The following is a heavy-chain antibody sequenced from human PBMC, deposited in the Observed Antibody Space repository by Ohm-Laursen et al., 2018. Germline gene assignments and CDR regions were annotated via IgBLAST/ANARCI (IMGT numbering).Heavy chain of an antibody. D-gene: IGHD2/OR15-2a*01. Sequence: SLRLSCAASGFTFSTYWMSWVRQTPGKGLEWVANINRDGGSESYVDSVQGRFTISRDNAKNFLYLQMNNLRAEDTAMYYCSRDYLSIWGQGTLVTVSS. J-gene: IGHJ3*01. V-gene: IGHV3-7*01. CDR2: INRDGGSE. CDR1: GFTFSTYW. CDR3: SRDYLSI.